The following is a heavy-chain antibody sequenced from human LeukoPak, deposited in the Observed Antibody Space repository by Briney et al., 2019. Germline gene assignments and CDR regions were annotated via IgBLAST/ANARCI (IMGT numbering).Heavy chain of an antibody. Sequence: ASVKVSCKASGYTFNGYYMHWVRQAPGQGLEWMGWINPNSGGTNYAQKFQGRVTMTRDTSISTAYMELSRLRSDDTAVYYCARPMKQKYYYDSSGYYLDYWGQGTLVTVSS. CDR2: INPNSGGT. J-gene: IGHJ4*02. V-gene: IGHV1-2*02. D-gene: IGHD3-22*01. CDR1: GYTFNGYY. CDR3: ARPMKQKYYYDSSGYYLDY.